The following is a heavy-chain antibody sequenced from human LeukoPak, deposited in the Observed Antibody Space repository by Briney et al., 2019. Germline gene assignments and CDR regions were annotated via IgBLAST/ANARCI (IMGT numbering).Heavy chain of an antibody. CDR1: GGSISSGGYY. V-gene: IGHV4-31*03. D-gene: IGHD2-2*01. Sequence: SETLSLTCTVSGGSISSGGYYWSWIRQHPGKGLEWIGYIYYSGSTYYNPSLKSRVTISVDTSKNQFSPKLSSVTAADTAVYYCATGFPGYCSSTSCYGLWGQGTLVTVSS. CDR2: IYYSGST. J-gene: IGHJ4*02. CDR3: ATGFPGYCSSTSCYGL.